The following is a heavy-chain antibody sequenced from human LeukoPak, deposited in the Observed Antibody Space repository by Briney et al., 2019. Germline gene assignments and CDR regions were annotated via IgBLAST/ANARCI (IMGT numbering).Heavy chain of an antibody. CDR1: GGSISSSRYY. Sequence: PSETLSLTCTVSGGSISSSRYYWGWIRQPPGKGLEWIGSIYYSGSTYYNPSLKSRVTISVDTSKNQFSLKLSSVTAADTAVYYCASRPTVTTQVPGRYGMDVWGQGTTVTVSS. CDR3: ASRPTVTTQVPGRYGMDV. CDR2: IYYSGST. V-gene: IGHV4-39*01. D-gene: IGHD4-11*01. J-gene: IGHJ6*02.